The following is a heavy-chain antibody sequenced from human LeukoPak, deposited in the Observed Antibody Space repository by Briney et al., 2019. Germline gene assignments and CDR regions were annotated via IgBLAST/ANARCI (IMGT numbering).Heavy chain of an antibody. D-gene: IGHD4-11*01. CDR2: IYYSGST. CDR1: GGSIRSGDYS. Sequence: SETLSLTCTVSGGSIRSGDYSWNWIRQHPGKGLEWIGYIYYSGSTYYNPSLTSRVTMSVDTSKNQISLKLSSVTAADTAIYYCARDHTETSSLNFRNYYYYGMDIWGQGTTVIVSS. J-gene: IGHJ6*02. V-gene: IGHV4-31*03. CDR3: ARDHTETSSLNFRNYYYYGMDI.